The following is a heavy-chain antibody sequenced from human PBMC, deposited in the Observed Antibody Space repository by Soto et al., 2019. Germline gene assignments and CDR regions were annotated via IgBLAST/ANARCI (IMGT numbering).Heavy chain of an antibody. CDR3: ARTIPGYCSSTRCYPHYYYYXGMDV. Sequence: SSETLSLTCAVYGGSFSGYYWSWILQPPWKGLEWIGEINHRGSTNYNPSLKSRVTISVDTSKNQFSLKLSSVTAADTAVSYCARTIPGYCSSTRCYPHYYYYXGMDVWGQGTTVT. CDR1: GGSFSGYY. V-gene: IGHV4-34*01. CDR2: INHRGST. J-gene: IGHJ6*02. D-gene: IGHD2-2*01.